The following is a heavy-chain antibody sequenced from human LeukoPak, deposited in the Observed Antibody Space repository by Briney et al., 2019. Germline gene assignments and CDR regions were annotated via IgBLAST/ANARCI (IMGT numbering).Heavy chain of an antibody. J-gene: IGHJ5*02. V-gene: IGHV1-2*02. CDR1: GYTFTGYY. D-gene: IGHD3-10*01. Sequence: ASVKVSCKASGYTFTGYYMHWVRQAPGQGLEWMGWINPNSGGTNYAQKFQGRVTMTRDTSISTAYMELSRLRSDDTAVYYCARVRAGYGSGISNWFDPWGQGTLVTVSS. CDR2: INPNSGGT. CDR3: ARVRAGYGSGISNWFDP.